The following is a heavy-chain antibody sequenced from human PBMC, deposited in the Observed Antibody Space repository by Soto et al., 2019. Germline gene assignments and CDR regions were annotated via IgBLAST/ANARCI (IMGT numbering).Heavy chain of an antibody. CDR1: GFTFSTFD. V-gene: IGHV3-23*01. CDR2: IRGSSGST. Sequence: EVQLLESGGGLVQPGGSLRLSCAASGFTFSTFDMTWVRQPPGKGLEWVSLIRGSSGSTYYADSVKGRFTISKDISKNTLYLQMNSLRAADTALYFCVKGAWLDYWGQGNMVTVSS. CDR3: VKGAWLDY. J-gene: IGHJ4*02.